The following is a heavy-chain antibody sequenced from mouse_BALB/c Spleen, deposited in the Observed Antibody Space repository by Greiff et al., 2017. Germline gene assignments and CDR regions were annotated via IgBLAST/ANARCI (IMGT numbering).Heavy chain of an antibody. J-gene: IGHJ4*01. Sequence: EVMLVESGGGLVKPGGSLKLSCAASGFTFSSYAMSWVRQTPEKRLEWVASISSGGSTYYPDSVKGRFTISRDNARNILYLQMSSLRSEDTAMYYCAREEGYDYDGGNYWGQGTSVTVSS. V-gene: IGHV5-6-5*01. CDR1: GFTFSSYA. CDR2: ISSGGST. D-gene: IGHD2-4*01. CDR3: AREEGYDYDGGNY.